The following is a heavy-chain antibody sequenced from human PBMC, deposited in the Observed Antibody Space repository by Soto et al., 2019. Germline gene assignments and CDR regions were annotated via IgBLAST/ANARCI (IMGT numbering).Heavy chain of an antibody. D-gene: IGHD6-13*01. J-gene: IGHJ4*02. V-gene: IGHV3-30-3*01. Sequence: GWSLRLSCASSVFTLISYAMHWVRQAPGKGLEWVAVISYDGSNKYYADSVKGRFTISRDNSKNTLYLQMNSLRAEDTAVYYCARDLSYSSSWRFDYWGQGTLVTVSS. CDR3: ARDLSYSSSWRFDY. CDR2: ISYDGSNK. CDR1: VFTLISYA.